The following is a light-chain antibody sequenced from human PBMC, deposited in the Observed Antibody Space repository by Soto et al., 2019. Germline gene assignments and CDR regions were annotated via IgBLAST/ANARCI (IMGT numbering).Light chain of an antibody. CDR3: ATWDDSLNGHV. CDR1: NSNIGSNS. Sequence: QSVLTQPHSASGTPGQRITISCSGSNSNIGSNSVYWYQQFPGTAPKLLIYLNNERPSGVPDRLSGSKSGTSASLAISGLRSEDEADYYSATWDDSLNGHVFGPGTKVTVL. CDR2: LNN. V-gene: IGLV1-47*01. J-gene: IGLJ1*01.